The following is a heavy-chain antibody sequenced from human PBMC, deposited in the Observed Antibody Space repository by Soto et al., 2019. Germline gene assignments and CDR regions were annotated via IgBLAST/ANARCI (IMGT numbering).Heavy chain of an antibody. V-gene: IGHV3-30*03. CDR3: ARGLALWYFDL. CDR2: ASYDGGTE. CDR1: GFTFSHYG. J-gene: IGHJ2*01. Sequence: QMQLVESGGGVVQPGTSLRVSCAASGFTFSHYGIHWVRQAPGKGLEWVAVASYDGGTELYADSVKGRFTISRDNSKNTLYLQMNSLRAEDTAVYYCARGLALWYFDLWGRGTLVTVSS.